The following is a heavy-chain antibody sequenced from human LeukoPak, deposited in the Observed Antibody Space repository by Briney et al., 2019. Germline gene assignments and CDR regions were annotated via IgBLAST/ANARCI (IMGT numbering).Heavy chain of an antibody. Sequence: GGSLRLSCAASGFTFSSYAMSWVRQAPGKGLEWVSAISGSGGSTYYADSVKGRFTISRDNSKNTLYLQMNSLRAEDTAVYYCANPDYCSSTSCQADGYWGQGTLVTVSS. CDR3: ANPDYCSSTSCQADGY. CDR1: GFTFSSYA. J-gene: IGHJ4*02. CDR2: ISGSGGST. D-gene: IGHD2-2*01. V-gene: IGHV3-23*01.